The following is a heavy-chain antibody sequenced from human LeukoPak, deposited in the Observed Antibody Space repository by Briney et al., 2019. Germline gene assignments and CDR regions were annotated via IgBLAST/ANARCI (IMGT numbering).Heavy chain of an antibody. CDR3: ARLRSHYFDY. J-gene: IGHJ4*02. CDR2: IYPGDSDT. CDR1: GNIFTSYW. V-gene: IGHV5-51*01. Sequence: GESLQISCQGSGNIFTSYWIGWVRQLPGKGLEWMGIIYPGDSDTRYSPSFQGQVTISADKSISTAYLQWSSLKASDTAMYYCARLRSHYFDYWGQGTLVTVSS.